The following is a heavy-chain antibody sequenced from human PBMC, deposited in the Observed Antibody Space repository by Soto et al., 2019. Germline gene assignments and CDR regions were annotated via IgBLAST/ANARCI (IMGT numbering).Heavy chain of an antibody. V-gene: IGHV3-33*01. J-gene: IGHJ4*02. CDR1: GFTFSSYG. D-gene: IGHD2-15*01. Sequence: QVQLVESGGGVVQPGRSLRLSCAASGFTFSSYGRHWVRQDPGKGLEWVAVIWYDGSNKYYADSVKGRFTISRENSKNTMYLQMNSVRAEATAVFYWARTAVAATVFDSGGQGTLVTVSS. CDR3: ARTAVAATVFDS. CDR2: IWYDGSNK.